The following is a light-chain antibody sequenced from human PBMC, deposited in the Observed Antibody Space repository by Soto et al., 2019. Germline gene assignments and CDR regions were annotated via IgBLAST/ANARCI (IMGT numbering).Light chain of an antibody. CDR2: KAS. V-gene: IGKV1-5*03. J-gene: IGKJ2*01. CDR1: QSISSW. CDR3: QQYNSYPHT. Sequence: DIQMTQSPSTLSASVGDRVTITCLASQSISSWLAWYQQKPGKAPKLLLYKASSSQSGVPSRFSGSGSGTEFTLTISSLQPDDFATYFCQQYNSYPHTFGQGTKLEI.